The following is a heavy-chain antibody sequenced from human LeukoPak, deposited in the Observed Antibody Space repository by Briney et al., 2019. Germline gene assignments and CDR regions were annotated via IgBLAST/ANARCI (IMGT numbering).Heavy chain of an antibody. CDR3: ARAVRTRGRWLVPFDY. CDR1: GGTFSSYA. CDR2: IIPIFGTA. Sequence: GASVKVSCKASGGTFSSYAISWVRQAPGQGLEWMGGIIPIFGTANYAQKFQGRVTITADESTSTAYMELSSLRSEDTAVYYCARAVRTRGRWLVPFDYWGQGTLVTVSS. D-gene: IGHD6-19*01. V-gene: IGHV1-69*13. J-gene: IGHJ4*02.